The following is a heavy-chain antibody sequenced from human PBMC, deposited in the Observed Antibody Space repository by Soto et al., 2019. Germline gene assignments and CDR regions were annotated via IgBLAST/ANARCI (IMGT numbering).Heavy chain of an antibody. CDR3: AKATSSTRVPTAIHIDY. D-gene: IGHD2-2*01. CDR2: ISYDGSNK. V-gene: IGHV3-30*18. J-gene: IGHJ4*02. CDR1: GFTFSSYG. Sequence: GGSLRLSCAASGFTFSSYGMHWVRQAPGKGLEWVAVISYDGSNKYYADSVKGRFTISRDNSKNTLYLQMNSLRAEDTAVYYCAKATSSTRVPTAIHIDYWGQGSLVTVS.